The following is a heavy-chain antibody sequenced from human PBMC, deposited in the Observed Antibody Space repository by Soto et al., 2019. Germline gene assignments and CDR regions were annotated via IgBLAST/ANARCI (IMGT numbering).Heavy chain of an antibody. Sequence: ASVKVSCKVTGYSLSEFSMHWVRQAPGKGLEWMGGFDPEDSKMTPAQKFQGRLTLTEDTSAETAYMELRSLRSEDTAVYYCASSNIAAAPYGMDVWGQGTTVTVSS. J-gene: IGHJ6*02. V-gene: IGHV1-24*01. D-gene: IGHD6-13*01. CDR1: GYSLSEFS. CDR2: FDPEDSKM. CDR3: ASSNIAAAPYGMDV.